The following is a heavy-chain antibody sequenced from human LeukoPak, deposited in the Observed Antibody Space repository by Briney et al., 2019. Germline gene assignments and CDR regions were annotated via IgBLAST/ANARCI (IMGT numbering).Heavy chain of an antibody. CDR3: VTHYKWDLLVHAFDF. V-gene: IGHV3-33*01. J-gene: IGHJ3*01. Sequence: PGGSLRLSCAVSEIPFKKYGMHWVRQAPGKGLEWVATIWHDGSPTMYADSAKGRFTISRDDSKNMLYLQMNSLRAEDTAEYYCVTHYKWDLLVHAFDFWGQGTRVTVSS. CDR1: EIPFKKYG. CDR2: IWHDGSPT. D-gene: IGHD1-26*01.